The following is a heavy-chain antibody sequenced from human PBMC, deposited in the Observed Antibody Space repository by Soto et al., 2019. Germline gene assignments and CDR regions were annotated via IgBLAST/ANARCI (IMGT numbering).Heavy chain of an antibody. D-gene: IGHD3-10*01. CDR2: IYYSGST. CDR1: GGSISSGDYY. Sequence: LSETLSLTCTVSGGSISSGDYYWSWIRQPPGKGLEWIGYIYYSGSTYYNPSLKSRVTISVDTSKNQFSLKLSSVTAADTAVYYCARDRITMVRGVKYGMDVWGQGTTVTVSS. CDR3: ARDRITMVRGVKYGMDV. V-gene: IGHV4-30-4*01. J-gene: IGHJ6*02.